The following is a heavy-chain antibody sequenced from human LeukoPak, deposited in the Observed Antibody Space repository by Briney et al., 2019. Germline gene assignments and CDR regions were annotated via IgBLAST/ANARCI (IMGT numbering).Heavy chain of an antibody. CDR1: GGSISSNS. CDR3: ARASIPNYYYYYMDV. CDR2: IYYSGST. V-gene: IGHV4-59*01. J-gene: IGHJ6*03. Sequence: SETPSLTCTVSGGSISSNSWSWSRQPPGKGLEWIGYIYYSGSTNYNPSLKSRVTISIDTSKKQFSLKLSSVTAADTAVYYCARASIPNYYYYYMDVWGKGTTVTASS.